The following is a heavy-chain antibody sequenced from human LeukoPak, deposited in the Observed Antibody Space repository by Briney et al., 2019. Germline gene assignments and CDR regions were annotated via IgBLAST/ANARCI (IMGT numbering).Heavy chain of an antibody. J-gene: IGHJ6*03. D-gene: IGHD2-2*01. V-gene: IGHV3-30*07. CDR3: AREDIVVVPAATDYYYYYYMDV. Sequence: SVKGRFTISRDNSKNTHYLQMNSLRAENTAVYYCAREDIVVVPAATDYYYYYYMDVWGKGTTVTISS.